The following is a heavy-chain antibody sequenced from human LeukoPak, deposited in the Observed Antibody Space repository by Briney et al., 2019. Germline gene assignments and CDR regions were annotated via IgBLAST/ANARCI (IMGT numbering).Heavy chain of an antibody. J-gene: IGHJ4*02. CDR2: IIPIFGTA. Sequence: ASVKVSCKASGGTFSSYAISWVRQAPGQGLEWMGGIIPIFGTANYAQKFQGRVTITADKSTSPAYMELSSLRSEDTAVYYCARGGGSGSYYNYHIGYWGQGTLVTVSS. CDR3: ARGGGSGSYYNYHIGY. D-gene: IGHD3-10*01. V-gene: IGHV1-69*06. CDR1: GGTFSSYA.